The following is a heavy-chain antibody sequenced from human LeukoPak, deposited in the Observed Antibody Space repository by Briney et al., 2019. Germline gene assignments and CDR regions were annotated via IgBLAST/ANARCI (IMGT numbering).Heavy chain of an antibody. CDR1: GYSISSGDY. V-gene: IGHV4-38-2*01. CDR2: IYHSGST. J-gene: IGHJ6*03. D-gene: IGHD3-16*01. CDR3: ARGGYHYYYMDV. Sequence: PSETLSLTCAVSGYSISSGDYWAWIRQPPGKGLEWIGSIYHSGSTYYNPSLKSRVTISVDTSKNQFSLKLSSVTAADTAVYFCARGGYHYYYMDVWGKGTTVTVSS.